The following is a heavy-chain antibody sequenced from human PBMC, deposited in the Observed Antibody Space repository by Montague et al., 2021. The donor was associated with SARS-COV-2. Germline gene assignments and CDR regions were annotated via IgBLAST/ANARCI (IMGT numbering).Heavy chain of an antibody. CDR2: MDINGDLK. D-gene: IGHD6-13*01. J-gene: IGHJ5*02. CDR3: ATVGSSSIQA. V-gene: IGHV3-11*01. Sequence: SLRLSCAASGFTFTNYFVSWIRQAPGRGLEWVSYMDINGDLKYYVDSVRGRFTISRDNAKNSFFLQMNSLRVEDTAVYYCATVGSSSIQAWGQGTLVTVSS. CDR1: GFTFTNYF.